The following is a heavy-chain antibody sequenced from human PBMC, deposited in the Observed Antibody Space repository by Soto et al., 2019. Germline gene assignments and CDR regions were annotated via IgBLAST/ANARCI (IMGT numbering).Heavy chain of an antibody. J-gene: IGHJ4*02. V-gene: IGHV1-3*01. CDR1: GYTFTSYA. CDR2: INAGNGNT. D-gene: IGHD3-9*01. Sequence: GASVKVSCKASGYTFTSYAMHWVRQAPGQRLEWMGWINAGNGNTKYSQKFQGRVTITRDTSASTAYMELSSLRSEDTAVYYCARDSSYANLSYDILTGYHNFDYWGQGTLVTVSS. CDR3: ARDSSYANLSYDILTGYHNFDY.